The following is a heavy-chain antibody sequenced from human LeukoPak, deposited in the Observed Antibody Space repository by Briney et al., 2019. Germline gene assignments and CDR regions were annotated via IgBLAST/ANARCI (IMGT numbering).Heavy chain of an antibody. CDR2: INPNSGGT. Sequence: ASVKVSSKASGYTFTGYYMHWVRQAPGQGLEWMGWINPNSGGTNYAQKFQGRVTMTRDTSISTAYMELSRLRSDDTAVYYCARAVVVPAAMINYYYYGMDVWGQGTTVTVSS. D-gene: IGHD2-2*01. J-gene: IGHJ6*02. CDR3: ARAVVVPAAMINYYYYGMDV. V-gene: IGHV1-2*02. CDR1: GYTFTGYY.